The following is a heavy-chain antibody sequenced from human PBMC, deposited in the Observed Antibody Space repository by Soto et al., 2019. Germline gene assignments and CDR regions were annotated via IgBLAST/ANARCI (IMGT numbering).Heavy chain of an antibody. CDR3: ARPNYDILAGYSNDIDP. CDR2: INPDSGST. V-gene: IGHV1-2*02. Sequence: QVQLVQSGAEVKKPGASVKVSCKASGYPFPPYYLHWVRQAPGQGPEWMGWINPDSGSTHYAKMLEGRVSLTRDTSIATGYIELTRLTSDGTAIYDCARPNYDILAGYSNDIDPWGPGTLVT. CDR1: GYPFPPYY. D-gene: IGHD3-9*01. J-gene: IGHJ5*02.